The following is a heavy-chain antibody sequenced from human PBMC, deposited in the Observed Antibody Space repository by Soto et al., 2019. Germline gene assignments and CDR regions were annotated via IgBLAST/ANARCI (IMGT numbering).Heavy chain of an antibody. V-gene: IGHV3-74*01. D-gene: IGHD2-8*02. CDR1: GFTFSGYW. CDR2: ISSDGTTT. CDR3: ARDYWAQVDH. Sequence: GGSLRLSCVASGFTFSGYWMHWVRQAPGKGLVRVSRISSDGTTTNYADSVEGRFTISRDNARNTLYLQLNSLRAEDTAVYYRARDYWAQVDHWGQGTLVTVSS. J-gene: IGHJ4*02.